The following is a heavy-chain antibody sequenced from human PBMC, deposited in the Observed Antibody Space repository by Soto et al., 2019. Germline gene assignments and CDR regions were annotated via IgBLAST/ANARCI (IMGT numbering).Heavy chain of an antibody. V-gene: IGHV1-24*01. CDR2: FDPEDGET. D-gene: IGHD2-15*01. CDR1: GYTLTELS. Sequence: ASVKVSCKVSGYTLTELSMHWVRQAPGKGLEWMGGFDPEDGETIYAQKFQGRVTITADTSTSTAYMELSSLRSEDTAVYYCASSAGGRAGYCSGGSCYSAYYYYYMDVWGKGTTVTVSS. J-gene: IGHJ6*03. CDR3: ASSAGGRAGYCSGGSCYSAYYYYYMDV.